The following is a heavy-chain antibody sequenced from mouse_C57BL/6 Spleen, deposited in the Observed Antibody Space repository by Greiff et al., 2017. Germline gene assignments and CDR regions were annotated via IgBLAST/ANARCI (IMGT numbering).Heavy chain of an antibody. CDR2: FHPYNDDT. V-gene: IGHV1-47*01. CDR3: ARGYYGSSYYAMDY. Sequence: VQLQESGAELVKPGASVKMSCKASGYTFTTYPIEWMKQNHGKSLEWIGNFHPYNDDTKYNEKFKGKATLTVEKSSSTVYLELSRLTSDDSAVYFCARGYYGSSYYAMDYWGQGTSVTVSS. J-gene: IGHJ4*01. CDR1: GYTFTTYP. D-gene: IGHD1-1*01.